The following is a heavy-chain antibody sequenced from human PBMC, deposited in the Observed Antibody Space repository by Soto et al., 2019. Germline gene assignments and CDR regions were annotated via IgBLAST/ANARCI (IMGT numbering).Heavy chain of an antibody. V-gene: IGHV3-23*01. J-gene: IGHJ3*01. D-gene: IGHD3-10*01. CDR1: GLTFNNYA. CDR3: AKSRGSGTYNNPFDAFDL. Sequence: EVQLLESGGGLVQPGGSLRLSCAASGLTFNNYAMSWVRQAPGRGLEWVSGISGSGGGTYNADSVKGRFTISRDNSRNTLYLEMNSLRAEDTAVYYCAKSRGSGTYNNPFDAFDLWGQGPMVTVSS. CDR2: ISGSGGGT.